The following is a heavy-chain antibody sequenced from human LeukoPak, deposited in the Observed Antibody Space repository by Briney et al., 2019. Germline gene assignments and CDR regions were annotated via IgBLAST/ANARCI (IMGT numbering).Heavy chain of an antibody. V-gene: IGHV3-30*04. Sequence: GRSLRLSCAGSGFTFSSYAMHWVRQAPGKGLEWVAVISYDGSNKYYADSVKGRFTISRDNSKNTLYLQMNSLRAEDTAVYYCARAWDVWGQGTTVTVSS. J-gene: IGHJ6*02. CDR1: GFTFSSYA. CDR2: ISYDGSNK. CDR3: ARAWDV.